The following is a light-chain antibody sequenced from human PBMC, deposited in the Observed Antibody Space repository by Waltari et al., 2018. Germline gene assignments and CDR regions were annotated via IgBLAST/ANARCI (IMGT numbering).Light chain of an antibody. CDR1: SSDVVGSNY. J-gene: IGLJ2*01. V-gene: IGLV2-8*01. Sequence: QSALTQPPSASGSPGQSVTISCTGTSSDVVGSNYVSWYQHHQGKAPKLMIYEFNNRPSGVPDRFSGSKSGNTASLTVSGLQAEDEADYYCSSYATTNKIFGGGTKLTVL. CDR3: SSYATTNKI. CDR2: EFN.